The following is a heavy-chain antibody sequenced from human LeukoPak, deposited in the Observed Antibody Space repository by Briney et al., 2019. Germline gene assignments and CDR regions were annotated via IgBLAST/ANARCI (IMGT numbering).Heavy chain of an antibody. J-gene: IGHJ4*02. CDR2: ISWSSGRI. D-gene: IGHD4-17*01. Sequence: GGSLRLSCAASGFTFDDYAMHWVRQVPGKGREWVSGISWSSGRIGYADSVKGRFTISRDNAKNSLYLQMNSLRAEDTALYYCAKDWAATVRGTDYWGQGTLVTVSS. V-gene: IGHV3-9*01. CDR3: AKDWAATVRGTDY. CDR1: GFTFDDYA.